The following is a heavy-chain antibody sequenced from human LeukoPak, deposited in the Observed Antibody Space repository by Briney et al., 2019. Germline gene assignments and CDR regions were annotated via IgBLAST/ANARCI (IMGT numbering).Heavy chain of an antibody. D-gene: IGHD2-2*01. J-gene: IGHJ2*01. CDR3: AREDFVVVPAALDL. Sequence: GASVKVSCKASGYTFTGYYMHWVRQAPGQGLEWMGWMNPSSGNTGYAQKFQGRVTITADESTSTAYMELSSLRSEDTAVYYCAREDFVVVPAALDLWGRGTLVTVSS. CDR2: MNPSSGNT. CDR1: GYTFTGYY. V-gene: IGHV1-8*03.